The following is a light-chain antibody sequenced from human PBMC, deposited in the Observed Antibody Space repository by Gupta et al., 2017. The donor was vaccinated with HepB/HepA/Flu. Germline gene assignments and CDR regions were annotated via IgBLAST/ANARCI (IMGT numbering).Light chain of an antibody. CDR3: QALDISTAGKVV. Sequence: SYELTQPPSVSVSPGQTANITCSGDKLGTYYASWYQQKPGQSPMVVIFQDTRRPSGIPERFSASNSGNTATLTISGTQAVDEAAYYCQALDISTAGKVVFGGGTKLTVL. J-gene: IGLJ2*01. CDR1: KLGTYY. CDR2: QDT. V-gene: IGLV3-1*01.